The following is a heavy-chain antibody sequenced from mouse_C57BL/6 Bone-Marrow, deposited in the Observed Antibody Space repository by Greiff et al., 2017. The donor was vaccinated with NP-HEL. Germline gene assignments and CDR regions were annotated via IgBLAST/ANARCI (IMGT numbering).Heavy chain of an antibody. CDR1: GYTFTSYW. Sequence: QVQLKQPGAELVRPGSSVKLSCKASGYTFTSYWMHWVKQRPIQGLEWIGNIDPSDSETHYNQKFKDKATLTVDKSSSTAYMQLSSLTSEDSAVYYCARRLRYYYAMDYWGQGTSVTVSS. CDR3: ARRLRYYYAMDY. CDR2: IDPSDSET. D-gene: IGHD2-2*01. J-gene: IGHJ4*01. V-gene: IGHV1-52*01.